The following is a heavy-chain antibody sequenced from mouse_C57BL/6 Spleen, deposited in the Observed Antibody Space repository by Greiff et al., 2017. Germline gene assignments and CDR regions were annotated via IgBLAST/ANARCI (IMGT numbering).Heavy chain of an antibody. CDR2: INPNNGGT. Sequence: VQLQQSGPELVKPGASVKISCKASGYTFTDYYMNWVKQSHGKSLEWIGDINPNNGGTSYNQKFKGKATFTVAKSSSTAYMELRSLTSEDSAVYYCAREIYGNYGGLCDYWGQGTTLTVSS. CDR3: AREIYGNYGGLCDY. D-gene: IGHD2-1*01. J-gene: IGHJ2*01. V-gene: IGHV1-26*01. CDR1: GYTFTDYY.